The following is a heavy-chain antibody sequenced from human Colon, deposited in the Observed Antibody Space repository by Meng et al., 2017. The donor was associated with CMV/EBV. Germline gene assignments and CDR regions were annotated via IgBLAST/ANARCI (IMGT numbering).Heavy chain of an antibody. D-gene: IGHD4-11*01. J-gene: IGHJ5*02. CDR3: ARASNSSFDP. V-gene: IGHV3-15*01. Sequence: GESLKISCAASGFTFSSAWMSWVRQAPGKGLEWVGLIRRKSDGGTVDYAAPVKGRFTISRDDSKNTLYLQMNSLTTEDTAVYYCARASNSSFDPWGQGTLVTVSS. CDR1: GFTFSSAW. CDR2: IRRKSDGGTV.